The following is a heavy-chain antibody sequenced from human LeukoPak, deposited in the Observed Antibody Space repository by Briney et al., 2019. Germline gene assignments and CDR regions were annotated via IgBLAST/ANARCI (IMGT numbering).Heavy chain of an antibody. J-gene: IGHJ4*02. CDR2: ISSSSSYI. Sequence: AGGSLRLSCAASGFTFSSYSMNWVRQAPGKGLEWVSSISSSSSYIYYADSVKGRFTISRDNAKNSLYLQMNSLRAEDTAVYYCARIMREAVAGTFDYWGQGTLVTVSS. V-gene: IGHV3-21*01. CDR3: ARIMREAVAGTFDY. D-gene: IGHD6-19*01. CDR1: GFTFSSYS.